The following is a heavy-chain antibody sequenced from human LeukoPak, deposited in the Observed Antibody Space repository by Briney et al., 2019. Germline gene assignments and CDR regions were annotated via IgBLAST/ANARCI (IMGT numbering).Heavy chain of an antibody. CDR1: GFTFSSYS. Sequence: GGSLRLSCAASGFTFSSYSMNWVRQAPGKGLEWVSSISSSSSYIYYADSVKGRFTISRDNAKSSLYLQMNSLRAEDTAVYYCARGPGGYSGYVGFFDYWGQGTLVTVSS. V-gene: IGHV3-21*01. J-gene: IGHJ4*02. CDR3: ARGPGGYSGYVGFFDY. D-gene: IGHD5-12*01. CDR2: ISSSSSYI.